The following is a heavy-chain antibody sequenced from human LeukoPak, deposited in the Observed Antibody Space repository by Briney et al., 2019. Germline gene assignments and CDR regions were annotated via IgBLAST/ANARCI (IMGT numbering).Heavy chain of an antibody. CDR1: GYTFTSYY. J-gene: IGHJ3*01. Sequence: ASVKVSCKASGYTFTSYYMHWVRQAPGQGLEWMGIINPSGGSTSYAQKFPGRVTVTRDTSTSTDYMELSSLRSEDTAVYYCASLSDSSGYFYDHAFDLWGQGTMVTVSS. CDR3: ASLSDSSGYFYDHAFDL. CDR2: INPSGGST. D-gene: IGHD3-22*01. V-gene: IGHV1-46*01.